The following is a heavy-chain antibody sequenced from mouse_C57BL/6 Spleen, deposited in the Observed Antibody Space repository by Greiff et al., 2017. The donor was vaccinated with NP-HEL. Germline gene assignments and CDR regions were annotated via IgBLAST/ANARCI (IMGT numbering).Heavy chain of an antibody. D-gene: IGHD1-1*01. J-gene: IGHJ1*03. CDR1: GFTFSSYA. CDR2: ISSGGDYI. CDR3: TRVATTVVAGYFDV. Sequence: EVQGVESGEGLVKPGGSLKLSCAASGFTFSSYAMSWVRQTPEKRLEWVAYISSGGDYIYYADTVKGRFTISRDNARNTLYLQMSSLKSEETAMYYCTRVATTVVAGYFDVWGTGTTVTVSS. V-gene: IGHV5-9-1*02.